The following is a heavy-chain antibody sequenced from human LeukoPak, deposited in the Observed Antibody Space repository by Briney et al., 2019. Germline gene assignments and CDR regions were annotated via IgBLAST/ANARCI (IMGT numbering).Heavy chain of an antibody. V-gene: IGHV3-53*01. Sequence: PGGSLRHSCAASGFTVSSNYISGLGQAPGKGLDGVSVIYSGGSTYYADSGKGRFTISRDNSMNTLHLQMNSLRAEDTAVYYCARALGGGDAFDIWGQGTMVTVSS. CDR3: ARALGGGDAFDI. CDR2: IYSGGST. CDR1: GFTVSSNY. D-gene: IGHD3-16*01. J-gene: IGHJ3*02.